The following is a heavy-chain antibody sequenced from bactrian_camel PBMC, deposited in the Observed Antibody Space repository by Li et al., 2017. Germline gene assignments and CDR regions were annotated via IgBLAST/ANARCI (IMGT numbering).Heavy chain of an antibody. CDR1: RISISTGC. D-gene: IGHD3*01. J-gene: IGHJ4*01. V-gene: IGHV3S1*01. CDR2: IYTGGGST. CDR3: VAFRGSPRYGLEIGEYNY. Sequence: HVQLVESGGGSVQPGGSLRLSCTVSRISISTGCVAWFREAPGQEREGVGSIYTGGGSTYYADSVKGRFTISKDNAKNTLYLQMNNLKPEDTAMYECVAFRGSPRYGLEIGEYNYWGQGTQVTVS.